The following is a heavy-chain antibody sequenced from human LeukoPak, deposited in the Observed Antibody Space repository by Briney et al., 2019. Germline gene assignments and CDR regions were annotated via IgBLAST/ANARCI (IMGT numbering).Heavy chain of an antibody. D-gene: IGHD3-3*01. J-gene: IGHJ3*02. V-gene: IGHV1-18*01. CDR2: ISAYNGNT. CDR1: GYTFTSYG. Sequence: ASVKVSCKASGYTFTSYGISWVRQAPGQGLEWMGWISAYNGNTNYAQKLQGRVTMTTDTSTSTAYMELRSLRSDDTAVYYCARDRPDYDFWSGLAAFDIWGQGTMVTVSS. CDR3: ARDRPDYDFWSGLAAFDI.